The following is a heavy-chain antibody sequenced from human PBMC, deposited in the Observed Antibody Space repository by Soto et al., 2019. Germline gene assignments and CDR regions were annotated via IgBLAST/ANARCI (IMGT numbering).Heavy chain of an antibody. CDR3: ARVYRITMVRGELSEY. V-gene: IGHV1-18*01. D-gene: IGHD3-10*01. Sequence: QVQLVQSGAEVKKPGASVKVSCKASGYTFTSYGISWVRQAPGQGLEWMGWINAYNGNTNYAQKLQGRVTMTTDTSTSTAYMELRSLRSDDTAVYYCARVYRITMVRGELSEYWGQGTLVTVSS. CDR1: GYTFTSYG. J-gene: IGHJ4*02. CDR2: INAYNGNT.